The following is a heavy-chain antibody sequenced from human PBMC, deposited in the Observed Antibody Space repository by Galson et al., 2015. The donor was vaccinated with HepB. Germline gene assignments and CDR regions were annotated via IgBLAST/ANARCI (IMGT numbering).Heavy chain of an antibody. CDR3: ARVAFGVVIGSPGEGY. CDR1: GFTFSSYS. J-gene: IGHJ4*02. D-gene: IGHD3-16*01. CDR2: ISSSSSYI. Sequence: SLRLSCAASGFTFSSYSMNWVRQAPGKGLEWVSSISSSSSYIYYADSVKGRFTISRDNAKNSLYLQMNSLRAEDTAVYYCARVAFGVVIGSPGEGYWGPRTLVTVSS. V-gene: IGHV3-21*01.